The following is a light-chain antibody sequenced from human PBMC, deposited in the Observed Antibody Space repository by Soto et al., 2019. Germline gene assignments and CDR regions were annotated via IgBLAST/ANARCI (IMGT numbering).Light chain of an antibody. Sequence: MTQSPATLSLSPGERATLSCRASQSVGTYLAWYQQKPGQAPRLLIYDSSKRATDIPARFSGSGSGTDFTLTISSLEPEDFAVYYCQQRSIWPPVFGGGSKVEIK. CDR2: DSS. CDR1: QSVGTY. CDR3: QQRSIWPPV. J-gene: IGKJ4*01. V-gene: IGKV3-11*01.